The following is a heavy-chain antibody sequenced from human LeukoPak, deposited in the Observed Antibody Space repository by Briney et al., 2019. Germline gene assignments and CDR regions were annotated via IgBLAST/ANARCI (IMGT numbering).Heavy chain of an antibody. D-gene: IGHD1-26*01. V-gene: IGHV4-34*01. J-gene: IGHJ4*02. CDR2: INHSGST. CDR3: ARSLEWDPYYFDY. CDR1: GGSFSGYY. Sequence: SETLSLTCAVYGGSFSGYYWSWIRQPPGKGLEWIGEINHSGSTNYNPSLKSRVTISVDTSKNQFSLKLSSVTAADTAVYYCARSLEWDPYYFDYWGQGTLVTVSS.